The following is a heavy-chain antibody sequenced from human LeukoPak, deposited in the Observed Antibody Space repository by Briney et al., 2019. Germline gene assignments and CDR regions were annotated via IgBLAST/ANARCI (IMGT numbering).Heavy chain of an antibody. J-gene: IGHJ3*02. V-gene: IGHV3-21*01. CDR1: GFTFSSYS. Sequence: PGGSLTLSCAASGFTFSSYSMNWVRQAPGKGLEWVSSISSSSSYIYYADSVKGRFTVSRDNSKNTLFLQMNSLSADDTAVYCCARDLMVRGETGAFDIWGQGTMVTVSS. CDR2: ISSSSSYI. CDR3: ARDLMVRGETGAFDI. D-gene: IGHD3-10*01.